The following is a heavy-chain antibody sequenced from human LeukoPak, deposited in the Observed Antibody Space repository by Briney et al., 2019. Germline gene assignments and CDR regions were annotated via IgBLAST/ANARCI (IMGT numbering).Heavy chain of an antibody. J-gene: IGHJ4*02. CDR1: GFTFSTYA. V-gene: IGHV3-30-3*01. D-gene: IGHD3-10*01. CDR3: ARTTTPHYYGSGSYALGY. CDR2: ISYDGSNK. Sequence: GGSLRLSCSASGFTFSTYAMHWVRQGPGKGLEWVAVISYDGSNKYYADSVKGRFTISRDNSKNTLYLQMSSLSAEDTAVYYCARTTTPHYYGSGSYALGYWGQGTLVTVPS.